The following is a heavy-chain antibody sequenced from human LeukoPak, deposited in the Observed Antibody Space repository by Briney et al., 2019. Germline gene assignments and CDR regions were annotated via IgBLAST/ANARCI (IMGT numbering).Heavy chain of an antibody. J-gene: IGHJ4*01. D-gene: IGHD3-10*01. Sequence: PSETLSLTCAVSGGSITRGSYYWTWIRQPAGNALEWIGHVFTSGNTNYNPSLKGRVTISIETSKSQFSLNLNSVTAADTAVYYCARGTGSLFYWGHGILVTVSS. V-gene: IGHV4-61*09. CDR1: GGSITRGSYY. CDR2: VFTSGNT. CDR3: ARGTGSLFY.